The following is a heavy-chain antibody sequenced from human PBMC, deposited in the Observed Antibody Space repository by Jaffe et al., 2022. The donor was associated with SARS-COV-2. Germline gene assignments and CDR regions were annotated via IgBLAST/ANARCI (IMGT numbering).Heavy chain of an antibody. J-gene: IGHJ4*02. CDR2: ISSSSSYI. Sequence: EVQLVESGGGLVKPGGSLRLSCAASGFTFSSYSMNWVRQAPGKGLEWVSSISSSSSYIYYADSVKGRFTISRDNAKNSLYLQMNSLRAEDTAVYYCAREPFGAAKPDKYFDYWGQGTLVTVSS. CDR3: AREPFGAAKPDKYFDY. CDR1: GFTFSSYS. D-gene: IGHD2-15*01. V-gene: IGHV3-21*01.